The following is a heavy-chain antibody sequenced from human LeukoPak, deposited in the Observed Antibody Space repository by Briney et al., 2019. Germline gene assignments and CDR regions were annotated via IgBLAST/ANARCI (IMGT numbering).Heavy chain of an antibody. CDR2: ISWNSGSI. CDR1: GFTFDDYA. V-gene: IGHV3-9*03. D-gene: IGHD6-19*01. Sequence: PGGSLRLSCAASGFTFDDYAMHWVRQAPGKGLEWVSGISWNSGSIGYADSVKGRFTISRDNAKNSLYLQMNSLRAEDMALYYCAKDRAPLSSPDRSGFDYWGQGTLVTVSS. J-gene: IGHJ4*02. CDR3: AKDRAPLSSPDRSGFDY.